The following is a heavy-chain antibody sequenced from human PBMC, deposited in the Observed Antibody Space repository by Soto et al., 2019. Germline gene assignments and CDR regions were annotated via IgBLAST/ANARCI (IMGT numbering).Heavy chain of an antibody. J-gene: IGHJ5*01. CDR2: ISASTTNS. CDR1: GFTFNSHA. Sequence: EVQLLESGGGLVQPGESLRLSCAASGFTFNSHAMTWVRQAAGKGLEWVASISASTTNSYYANSVKGRFTISRDNSKNTLYLQLNSLRGDDTARYYCAKCLSYCSGSRCLRFDSWGQGTLVTVSS. D-gene: IGHD2-15*01. V-gene: IGHV3-23*01. CDR3: AKCLSYCSGSRCLRFDS.